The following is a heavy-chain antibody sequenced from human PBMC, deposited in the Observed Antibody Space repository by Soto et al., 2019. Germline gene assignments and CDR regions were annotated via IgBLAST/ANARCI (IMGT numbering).Heavy chain of an antibody. D-gene: IGHD3-3*01. CDR2: INAGNGNT. V-gene: IGHV1-3*01. J-gene: IGHJ5*02. CDR1: GYTFTSYA. CDR3: ARSSGGNFGIIIEGSNWFDP. Sequence: ASVKVSCKASGYTFTSYAMHWVRQAPGQRLEWMGWINAGNGNTKYSQKFQGRVTITRDTSASTAYMELSSLRSEDTAIYYCARSSGGNFGIIIEGSNWFDPWGQGTLVTVSS.